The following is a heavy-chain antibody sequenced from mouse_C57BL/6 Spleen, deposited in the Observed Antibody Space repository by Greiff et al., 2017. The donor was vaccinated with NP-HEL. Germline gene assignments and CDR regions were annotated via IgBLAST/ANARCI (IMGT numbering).Heavy chain of an antibody. D-gene: IGHD1-1*01. CDR2: IYPGSGST. CDR3: ARQITTVVATDAMDY. Sequence: VQLQQPGAELVKPGASVKMSCKASGYTFTSYWITWVKQRPGQGLEWIGDIYPGSGSTNYNEKFKSKATLTVDTSSSTAYMQLSSLTSEDSAVYYCARQITTVVATDAMDYWGQGTSVTVSS. CDR1: GYTFTSYW. J-gene: IGHJ4*01. V-gene: IGHV1-55*01.